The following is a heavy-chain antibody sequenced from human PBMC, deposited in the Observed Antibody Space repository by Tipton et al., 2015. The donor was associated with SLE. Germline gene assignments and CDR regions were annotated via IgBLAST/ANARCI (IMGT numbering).Heavy chain of an antibody. D-gene: IGHD1-26*01. Sequence: QLVQSGAEVKNPGASVRVSCKTSGYTFSSFAITWVRQAPGQGLEWMGWISAYNGNTNYAQKLQGRVTMTTDTSTSTAYMELRSLRSDDTAVYYCARDSGSSGAYYGMDVWGQGTTVTVSS. J-gene: IGHJ6*02. CDR2: ISAYNGNT. V-gene: IGHV1-18*01. CDR1: GYTFSSFA. CDR3: ARDSGSSGAYYGMDV.